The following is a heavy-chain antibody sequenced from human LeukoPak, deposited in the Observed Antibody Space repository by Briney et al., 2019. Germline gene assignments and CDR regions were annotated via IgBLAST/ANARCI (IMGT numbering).Heavy chain of an antibody. D-gene: IGHD6-6*01. Sequence: GESLKISCKGSGYSFTSYWIAWMRQMTGQGLEWMGFIYPGDSDTRYSPSFQGQVTISADKSISTAYLQWSSLKASDTAMYYCARQKGSSSTRFDYWGQGTLVTVSS. CDR2: IYPGDSDT. CDR3: ARQKGSSSTRFDY. CDR1: GYSFTSYW. J-gene: IGHJ4*02. V-gene: IGHV5-51*01.